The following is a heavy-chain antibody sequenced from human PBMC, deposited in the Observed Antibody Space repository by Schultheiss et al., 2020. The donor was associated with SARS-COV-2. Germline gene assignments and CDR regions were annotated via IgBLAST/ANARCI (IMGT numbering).Heavy chain of an antibody. J-gene: IGHJ4*02. CDR3: AREVRIVGATTSFDY. Sequence: GGSLRLSCAASGFTFSSYGMHWVRQAPGKGLEWVAVIWYDGSNKYYADSVKGRFTISRDNSKNTLYLQMNSLRAEDTAVYYCAREVRIVGATTSFDYWGQGTLVTVSS. V-gene: IGHV3-33*08. CDR2: IWYDGSNK. CDR1: GFTFSSYG. D-gene: IGHD1-26*01.